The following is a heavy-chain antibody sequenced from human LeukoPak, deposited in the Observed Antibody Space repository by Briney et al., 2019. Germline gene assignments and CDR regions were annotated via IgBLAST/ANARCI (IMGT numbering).Heavy chain of an antibody. D-gene: IGHD2-2*01. CDR3: AGGGKLGYCSSTSCYGDWFDP. V-gene: IGHV1-69*13. CDR1: GGTFSSYA. CDR2: IIPIFGTA. J-gene: IGHJ5*02. Sequence: GASVKVSCKASGGTFSSYAISWVRQAPGQGLEWMGGIIPIFGTANYAQKFQGRVTITADESTSTAYMELSSLRSEDTAVYYCAGGGKLGYCSSTSCYGDWFDPWGQGTLVTVSS.